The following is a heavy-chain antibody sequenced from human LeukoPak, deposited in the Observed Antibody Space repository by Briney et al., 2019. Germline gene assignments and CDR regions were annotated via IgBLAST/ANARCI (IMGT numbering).Heavy chain of an antibody. CDR3: ATGAKVRDFWSGYSAYYYYMDV. V-gene: IGHV3-7*03. D-gene: IGHD3-3*01. Sequence: GGSLRLSCAASGFTFSSQWMSWVRQAPGKGLEWVANIKQDGSEKYYVDSVKGRFTISRDNAKNSLYLQMNSLRSEDTAVYYCATGAKVRDFWSGYSAYYYYMDVWGKGTTVTVSS. J-gene: IGHJ6*03. CDR1: GFTFSSQW. CDR2: IKQDGSEK.